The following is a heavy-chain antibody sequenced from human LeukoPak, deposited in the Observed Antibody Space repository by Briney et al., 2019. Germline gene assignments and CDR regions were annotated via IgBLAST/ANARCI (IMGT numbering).Heavy chain of an antibody. CDR2: INHSGST. Sequence: PSXTLSLTCAVYGGSFSGYYWSWIRQPAGKGLEGIGEINHSGSTNYNTSLKRRVTISVDTSKNQFSLKLSSVTAADTAVYYCARCRSILLGYSSSWYQAFYFDYWGQGTLVTVSS. CDR1: GGSFSGYY. J-gene: IGHJ4*02. CDR3: ARCRSILLGYSSSWYQAFYFDY. D-gene: IGHD6-13*01. V-gene: IGHV4-34*01.